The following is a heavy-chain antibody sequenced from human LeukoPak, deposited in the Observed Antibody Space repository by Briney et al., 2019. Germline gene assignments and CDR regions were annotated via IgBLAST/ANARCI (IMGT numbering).Heavy chain of an antibody. J-gene: IGHJ6*02. Sequence: GGSLRLSCAASGFTFSSYGMPWVRQAPGKGLEWVAVISYDGSNKYYADSVKGRFTISRDNSKNTLYLQMNSLRAEDTAVYYCAKDHYYDSSGYYYGNYYYGMDVWGQGTTVTVSS. V-gene: IGHV3-30*18. CDR2: ISYDGSNK. CDR3: AKDHYYDSSGYYYGNYYYGMDV. CDR1: GFTFSSYG. D-gene: IGHD3-22*01.